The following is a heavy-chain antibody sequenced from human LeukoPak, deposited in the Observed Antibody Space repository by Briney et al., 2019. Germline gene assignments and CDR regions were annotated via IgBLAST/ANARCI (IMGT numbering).Heavy chain of an antibody. CDR1: GGSISSSNW. Sequence: SETLSLTCAVSGGSISSSNWWSWVRQPPGKGLEWIGEIYHSGSTNYNPSLKSRVTISVDKSKNQFSLNLSSVTAADTAVYYCARLFRRIAAGGCFDPWGQGTLVTVSS. V-gene: IGHV4-4*02. D-gene: IGHD6-13*01. CDR2: IYHSGST. J-gene: IGHJ5*02. CDR3: ARLFRRIAAGGCFDP.